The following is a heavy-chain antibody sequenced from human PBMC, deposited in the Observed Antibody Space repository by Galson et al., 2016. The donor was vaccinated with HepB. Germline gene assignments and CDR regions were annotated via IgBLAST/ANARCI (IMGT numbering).Heavy chain of an antibody. CDR2: IWFDGDNK. CDR3: ARNRVDYDRSPDY. J-gene: IGHJ4*02. Sequence: SLRLSCATSGFAFRNYGMHWVRQAPGKGLEWVALIWFDGDNKYSADSVKGRFTVSRDNSKNTLYLQMNSLRVEDTAVYYCARNRVDYDRSPDYWGQGTLVTVSS. CDR1: GFAFRNYG. D-gene: IGHD3-22*01. V-gene: IGHV3-33*01.